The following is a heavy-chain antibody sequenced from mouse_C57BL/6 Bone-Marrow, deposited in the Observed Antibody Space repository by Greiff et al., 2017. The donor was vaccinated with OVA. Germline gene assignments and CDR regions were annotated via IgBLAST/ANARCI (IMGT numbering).Heavy chain of an antibody. CDR1: GYSITSGYY. CDR2: ISYDGSN. V-gene: IGHV3-6*01. Sequence: EVQLVESGPGLVKPSQSLSLTCSVTGYSITSGYYWNWIRQFPGNKLEWMGYISYDGSNNYNPSLKNRISITRDTSKNQFFLKLNSVTTEDTATYYCARDGNYRFDYWGQGTTLTVSS. D-gene: IGHD2-1*01. J-gene: IGHJ2*01. CDR3: ARDGNYRFDY.